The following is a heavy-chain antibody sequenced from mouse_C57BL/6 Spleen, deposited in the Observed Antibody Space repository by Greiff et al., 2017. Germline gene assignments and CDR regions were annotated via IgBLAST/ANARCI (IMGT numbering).Heavy chain of an antibody. CDR2: ISYDGSN. CDR3: ARDQELFYFDY. D-gene: IGHD3-2*02. Sequence: EVQLVESGPGLVKPSQSLSLTCSVTGYSITSGYYWNWIRQFPGNKLEWMGYISYDGSNNYNPSLKNRISITRDTSKNQFFLKLNSVTTEDTATYYCARDQELFYFDYWGQGTTLTVSS. V-gene: IGHV3-6*01. CDR1: GYSITSGYY. J-gene: IGHJ2*01.